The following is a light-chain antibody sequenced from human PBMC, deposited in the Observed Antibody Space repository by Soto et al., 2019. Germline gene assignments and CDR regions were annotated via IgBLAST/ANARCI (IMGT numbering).Light chain of an antibody. CDR2: GTD. CDR1: ASDVGRNV. CDR3: AAWSDSLTGVV. J-gene: IGLJ3*02. V-gene: IGLV1-44*01. Sequence: QSALTQPPSASGTPGQRITLSCTGSASDVGRNVVTWYQQSPGTAPRVLIYGTDQRASGVPDRFSGSKSDTSASLAISGLQAEDDADYYCAAWSDSLTGVVFGGGTKLTVL.